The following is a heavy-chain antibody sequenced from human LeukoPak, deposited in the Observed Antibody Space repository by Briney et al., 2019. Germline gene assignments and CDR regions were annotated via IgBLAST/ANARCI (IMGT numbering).Heavy chain of an antibody. CDR2: IYPGDSDT. J-gene: IGHJ6*02. D-gene: IGHD3-10*01. CDR1: GYSFTSYW. CDR3: ARCTYYYGSGSFLLGYYYGMDV. V-gene: IGHV5-51*01. Sequence: GESLKISCKGSGYSFTSYWIVWVRQMPGKGLEWMGIIYPGDSDTRYSPSFQGQVTISADKSISTAYLQWSSLKASDTAMYYCARCTYYYGSGSFLLGYYYGMDVWGQGTTVTVSS.